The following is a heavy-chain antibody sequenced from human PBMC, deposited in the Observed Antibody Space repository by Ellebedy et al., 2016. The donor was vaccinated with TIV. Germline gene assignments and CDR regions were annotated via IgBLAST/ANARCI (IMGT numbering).Heavy chain of an antibody. D-gene: IGHD6-19*01. V-gene: IGHV4-31*03. CDR1: GASISSGPYY. CDR3: ARGIEQWLTY. CDR2: IYSGGST. J-gene: IGHJ4*02. Sequence: SETLSLXCTVSGASISSGPYYWNWIRQHPGKGLEWIGYIYSGGSTYYSPSLKSRVTISLDTSKNQFSLKLTSVTAADTAVYYCARGIEQWLTYWGQGTQVTVSS.